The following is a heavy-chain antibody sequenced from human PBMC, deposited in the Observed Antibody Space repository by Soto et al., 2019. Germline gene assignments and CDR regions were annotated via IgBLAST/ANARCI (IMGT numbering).Heavy chain of an antibody. CDR2: IYFDGITT. V-gene: IGHV3-74*01. D-gene: IGHD1-26*01. CDR1: GFTFNTHW. CDR3: ARGGAMGVDY. Sequence: PGGSLRLSCTASGFTFNTHWMHWVRQAPGKGLVWVSRIYFDGITTNYADSVKGRLTVSRDNAKNTVYLHVNTLRDEDTAVYNCARGGAMGVDYWGQGTLVTVSS. J-gene: IGHJ4*02.